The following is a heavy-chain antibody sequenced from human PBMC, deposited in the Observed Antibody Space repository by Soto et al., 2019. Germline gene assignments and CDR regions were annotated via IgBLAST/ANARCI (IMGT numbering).Heavy chain of an antibody. Sequence: LILSCAASGFTFSSYAMSWVRQAPGKGLEWVSAISGSGGSTYYADSVKGRFTISRDNSKNTLYLQMNSLRAEDTAVYYCAKDLGIQLWSLFDYWGQGTLLTVSS. CDR2: ISGSGGST. V-gene: IGHV3-23*01. D-gene: IGHD5-18*01. J-gene: IGHJ4*02. CDR1: GFTFSSYA. CDR3: AKDLGIQLWSLFDY.